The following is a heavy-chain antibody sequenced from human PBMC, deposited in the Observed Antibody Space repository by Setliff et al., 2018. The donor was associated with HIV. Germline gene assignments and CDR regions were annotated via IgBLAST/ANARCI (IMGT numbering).Heavy chain of an antibody. CDR2: IHSGGST. J-gene: IGHJ4*02. V-gene: IGHV4-31*03. D-gene: IGHD2-2*01. CDR3: AQVLEYCDSSTCYGGVDY. Sequence: PSETLSLTCTVSGASISSGAYFWIWIRQHPERGLEWIGHIHSGGSTFYNPSLKSRLIISLDTSENQFSLKLDSVTAADTAIYYCAQVLEYCDSSTCYGGVDYWGQGTLVTVSS. CDR1: GASISSGAYF.